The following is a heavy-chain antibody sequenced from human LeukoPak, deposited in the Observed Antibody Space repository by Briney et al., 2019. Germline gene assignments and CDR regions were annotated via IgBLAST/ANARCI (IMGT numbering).Heavy chain of an antibody. J-gene: IGHJ4*02. CDR2: VSTNSGGT. D-gene: IGHD2-21*02. CDR3: VRGGDYRFAY. V-gene: IGHV1-2*02. Sequence: ASVTVSCKASGYTFTGYYIHWVRQAPGQYLEYMGWVSTNSGGTNYAQNFQGRVTMTRDRSITTAYMELSGLRYEDTAVYYCVRGGDYRFAYWGQGSLVTVAS. CDR1: GYTFTGYY.